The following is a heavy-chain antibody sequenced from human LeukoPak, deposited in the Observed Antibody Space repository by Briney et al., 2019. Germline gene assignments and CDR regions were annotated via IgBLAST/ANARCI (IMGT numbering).Heavy chain of an antibody. Sequence: SETLSLTCAVYSGSFSGDYWGWIRQPPARGLEWMGEVNHSGSTNYNPSLKSRVTISVDTSKNQFSLKLTSVTAADTAVYYCVRQHLPEYYFDYWGQGTLVTVSS. CDR3: VRQHLPEYYFDY. CDR2: VNHSGST. V-gene: IGHV4-34*01. D-gene: IGHD6-13*01. J-gene: IGHJ4*02. CDR1: SGSFSGDY.